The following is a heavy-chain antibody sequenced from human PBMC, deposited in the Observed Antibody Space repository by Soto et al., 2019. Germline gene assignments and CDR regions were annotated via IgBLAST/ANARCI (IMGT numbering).Heavy chain of an antibody. CDR2: IIPMLGMS. J-gene: IGHJ4*02. V-gene: IGHV1-69*02. Sequence: QVQLVQSGAEVKTPGSSVKVSCTASGDTFNFYTLSWVRQAPGQGLEWMGRIIPMLGMSNYARKFQGRVTMIADKSTRTVYMVLSGLRSEDTALYYCATNYGSGSTHFDNWGQGTLVTVSS. CDR1: GDTFNFYT. D-gene: IGHD3-10*01. CDR3: ATNYGSGSTHFDN.